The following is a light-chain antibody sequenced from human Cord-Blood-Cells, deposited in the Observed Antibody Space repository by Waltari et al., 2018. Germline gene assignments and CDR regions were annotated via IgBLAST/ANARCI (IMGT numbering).Light chain of an antibody. CDR1: QRVSSSY. CDR3: QQYGSSRAIT. J-gene: IGKJ5*01. CDR2: GAS. V-gene: IGKV3-20*01. Sequence: EIVLTQSPGTLSLSPGERATLSCRASQRVSSSYLAWYQQKPGRDPRPLIYGASSRATGIPDRVSGSGSGTDFTLTISRLEPEDFAVYYCQQYGSSRAITFGQGTRLEIK.